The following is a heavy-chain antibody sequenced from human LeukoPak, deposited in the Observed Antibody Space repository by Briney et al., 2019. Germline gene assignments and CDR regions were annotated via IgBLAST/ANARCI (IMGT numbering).Heavy chain of an antibody. V-gene: IGHV3-30*02. J-gene: IGHJ4*02. CDR2: IRYDGINK. D-gene: IGHD2-2*01. CDR1: GFTFSSYG. CDR3: AEGPYCSSTTCYADSSGFDY. Sequence: GGSLRLSCAASGFTFSSYGMHWVRQAPGKGLEWVAFIRYDGINKYYADSVKGRFTISKDNSMNTLYLQMNSLRPEDTALYYCAEGPYCSSTTCYADSSGFDYWGQGTLVTVSS.